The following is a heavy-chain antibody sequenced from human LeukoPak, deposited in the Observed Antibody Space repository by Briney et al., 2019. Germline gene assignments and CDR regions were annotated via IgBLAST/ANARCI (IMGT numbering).Heavy chain of an antibody. CDR3: ATETPADY. Sequence: GSLRLSCAASGFTFSSYTMNWVRQAPGKGLEWVSSISSSRGYIYYADSVKGRFTISRDNAKNSLYLQMNSLRAEDTAVYYCATETPADYWGQGTLVTVSS. CDR1: GFTFSSYT. CDR2: ISSSRGYI. V-gene: IGHV3-21*01. J-gene: IGHJ4*02.